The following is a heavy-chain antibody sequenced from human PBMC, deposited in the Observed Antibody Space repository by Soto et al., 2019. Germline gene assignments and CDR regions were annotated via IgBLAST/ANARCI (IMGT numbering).Heavy chain of an antibody. D-gene: IGHD2-15*01. Sequence: SQTRSLTCVIFGASVSSNVPCRNCIRQSPSSRLQWLGRIYYRSKCFHYYSASVESRMAVNPDTSRNQFSLQLNYVTPEDTAVYYCARVHCSAGTCLDGLDFWGQGTTVTVSS. CDR2: IYYRSKCFH. J-gene: IGHJ6*02. CDR1: GASVSSNVPC. CDR3: ARVHCSAGTCLDGLDF. V-gene: IGHV6-1*01.